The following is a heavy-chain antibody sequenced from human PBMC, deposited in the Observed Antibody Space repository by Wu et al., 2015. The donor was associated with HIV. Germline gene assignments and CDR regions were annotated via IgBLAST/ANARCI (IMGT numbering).Heavy chain of an antibody. V-gene: IGHV1-2*02. CDR1: GNTFNA. J-gene: IGHJ4*02. Sequence: QVQLVQSGAEVKKPGSSVKISCKASGNTFNAINWMRQTPGQGLEWMGWINANTGRADYAQKFQGRVTMTRDTSINTAYMELNRLRYDDTAVYYCAKLINFVGYVTDKSDYWGQGTLVSVSS. CDR3: AKLINFVGYVTDKSDY. D-gene: IGHD3-10*02. CDR2: INANTGRA.